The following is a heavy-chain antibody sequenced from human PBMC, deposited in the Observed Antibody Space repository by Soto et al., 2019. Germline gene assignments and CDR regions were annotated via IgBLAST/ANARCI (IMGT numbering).Heavy chain of an antibody. CDR2: ISDNSSVI. D-gene: IGHD2-8*01. CDR3: ARDRDAYCSKGICSGPYFDY. CDR1: GFTFSTYS. J-gene: IGHJ4*02. Sequence: GGSLRLSCAASGFTFSTYSINWVRQAPGKGLEWISYISDNSSVIYYADAVKGRFTISRDNAKNSLYLQMNSLREEDTAVYYCARDRDAYCSKGICSGPYFDYWGQGTLVTVSS. V-gene: IGHV3-48*02.